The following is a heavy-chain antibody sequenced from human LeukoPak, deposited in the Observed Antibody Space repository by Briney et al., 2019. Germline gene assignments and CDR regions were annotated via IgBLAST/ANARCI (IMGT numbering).Heavy chain of an antibody. CDR3: ARSGSGRTKYFQH. Sequence: SETLSLTCTVSGYSISSGYYWGWIRQPPGKGLEWIGSTYHSGSTYYNPSLKSRVTISVDTSKNQFSLKLSSVTAADTAVYYCARSGSGRTKYFQHWGQGTLVTVSS. J-gene: IGHJ1*01. V-gene: IGHV4-38-2*02. CDR2: TYHSGST. CDR1: GYSISSGYY. D-gene: IGHD3-10*01.